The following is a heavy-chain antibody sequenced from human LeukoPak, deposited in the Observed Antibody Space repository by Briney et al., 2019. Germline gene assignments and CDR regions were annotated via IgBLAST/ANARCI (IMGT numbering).Heavy chain of an antibody. CDR1: GFTFSSYW. V-gene: IGHV3-74*01. CDR2: INTDESST. J-gene: IGHJ4*02. CDR3: ARGGTGYCSSASCFPFDY. D-gene: IGHD2-2*01. Sequence: GGSLRLSCAASGFTFSSYWMHWVRQAPGKGLEWVSRINTDESSTTYADSVKGRFTISRDNAKNTLYLQMNSLTAEDTAVYYCARGGTGYCSSASCFPFDYWGQGTLVTVSS.